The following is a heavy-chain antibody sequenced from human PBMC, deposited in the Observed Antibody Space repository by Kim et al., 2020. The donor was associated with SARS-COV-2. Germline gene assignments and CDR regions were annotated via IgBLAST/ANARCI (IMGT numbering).Heavy chain of an antibody. CDR2: IKKDGSQE. CDR3: ATTSGAD. CDR1: GVTFSMSW. J-gene: IGHJ4*02. V-gene: IGHV3-7*01. Sequence: GGSLRLSCTASGVTFSMSWMSWVRQTPGKGLEWVAAIKKDGSQEYYVDSVKGRFTISRDNAKNSLYLQMNSLRVEDTAVYYCATTSGADWGQGSLVTVSS.